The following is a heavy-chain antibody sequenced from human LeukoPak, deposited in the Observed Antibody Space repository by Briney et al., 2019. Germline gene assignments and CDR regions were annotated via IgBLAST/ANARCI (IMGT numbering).Heavy chain of an antibody. CDR1: GGSISSSSYY. CDR2: IYYSGST. Sequence: KPSETLSLTCTVSGGSISSSSYYWGWIRQPPGKGLEWIGSIYYSGSTYYNPSLKSRVTISVDTSKNQFSLKLSSVTAADTAVYYCARLSPTAGGYDYVWGSYRENPDYWGQGTLVTVSS. D-gene: IGHD3-16*02. J-gene: IGHJ4*02. CDR3: ARLSPTAGGYDYVWGSYRENPDY. V-gene: IGHV4-39*01.